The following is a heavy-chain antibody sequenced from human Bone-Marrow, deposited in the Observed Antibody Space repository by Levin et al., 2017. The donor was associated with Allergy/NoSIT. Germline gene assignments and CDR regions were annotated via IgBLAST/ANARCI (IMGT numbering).Heavy chain of an antibody. CDR3: AITAGPTDFDF. CDR2: FSAYNDDA. D-gene: IGHD6-13*01. Sequence: AASVKVSCKTSGYSFSGYYIIWVRQAPGQGLEWIGTFSAYNDDADYAEKFKGRVTMTADTSTTTAYLELRSLRSDDTALYYCAITAGPTDFDFWGQGTLVSVSS. CDR1: GYSFSGYY. J-gene: IGHJ4*02. V-gene: IGHV1-18*01.